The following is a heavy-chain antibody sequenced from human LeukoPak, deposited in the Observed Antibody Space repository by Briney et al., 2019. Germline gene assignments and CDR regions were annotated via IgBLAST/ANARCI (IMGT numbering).Heavy chain of an antibody. V-gene: IGHV3-53*01. CDR1: GFTVSRHY. CDR2: IYSGGST. D-gene: IGHD3-10*01. CDR3: ARGMGSGAFDI. Sequence: GGSLRLSCAASGFTVSRHYMSWVRQAPGKGLEWVSVIYSGGSTYYADSVKGRFTISRDNSKNTLYLQMNSLRAEDTAAFYCARGMGSGAFDIWGQGTMVTVSS. J-gene: IGHJ3*02.